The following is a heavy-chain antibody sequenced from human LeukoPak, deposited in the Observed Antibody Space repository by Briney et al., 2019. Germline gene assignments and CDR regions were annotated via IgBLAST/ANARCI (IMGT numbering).Heavy chain of an antibody. CDR1: GFTFSSYA. J-gene: IGHJ3*02. CDR2: ISYDGSNK. D-gene: IGHD3-3*01. Sequence: GRSLRLSCAASGFTFSSYAMHWVRQAPGKGLEWVAVISYDGSNKYCADSVKGRFTISRDNSKNTLYLQMNSLRAEDTAVYYCAREYSGALYDFGLGAFDIWGQGTMVTVSS. CDR3: AREYSGALYDFGLGAFDI. V-gene: IGHV3-30-3*01.